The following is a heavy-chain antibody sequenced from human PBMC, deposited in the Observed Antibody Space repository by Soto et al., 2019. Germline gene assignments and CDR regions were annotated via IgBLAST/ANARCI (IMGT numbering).Heavy chain of an antibody. D-gene: IGHD3-9*01. Sequence: SETLSLTCTVSGGSISSGGSYCSWIRQHPGKGLEWIGYIYYSGSTYYNPSLKSRVTISVDTSKNQFSLKLSSVTAADTAVYYCARGTGYYSPHFDYWGQGTLVTVSS. J-gene: IGHJ4*02. CDR1: GGSISSGGSY. V-gene: IGHV4-31*03. CDR3: ARGTGYYSPHFDY. CDR2: IYYSGST.